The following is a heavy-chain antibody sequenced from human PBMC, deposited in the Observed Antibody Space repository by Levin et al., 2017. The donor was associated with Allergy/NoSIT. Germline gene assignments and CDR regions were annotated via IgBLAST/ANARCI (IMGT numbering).Heavy chain of an antibody. CDR3: AKSASGSRGQGVYFDY. CDR1: GFTFSSYA. V-gene: IGHV3-23*01. J-gene: IGHJ4*02. CDR2: ISGGAGST. Sequence: GGSLRLSCAASGFTFSSYAMSWVRQAPGKGLEWVSAISGGAGSTYFADSVSGRFTISRDNAKNTLYVQMNSLRADDTAVYYCAKSASGSRGQGVYFDYWGQGTLVTVSS. D-gene: IGHD6-25*01.